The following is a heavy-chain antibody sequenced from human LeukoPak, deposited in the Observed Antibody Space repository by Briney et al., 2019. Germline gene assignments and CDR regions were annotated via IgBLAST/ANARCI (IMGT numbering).Heavy chain of an antibody. CDR3: ARDSRVAGYNWFDP. Sequence: GRSLRLSCAASGFTSSSYAMHWVRQAPGKGLEWVAVISYDGSNKYYADSVKGRFTISRDNSKNTLYLQMNSLRAEDTAVYYCARDSRVAGYNWFDPWGQGTLVTVSS. D-gene: IGHD6-19*01. V-gene: IGHV3-30*01. J-gene: IGHJ5*02. CDR1: GFTSSSYA. CDR2: ISYDGSNK.